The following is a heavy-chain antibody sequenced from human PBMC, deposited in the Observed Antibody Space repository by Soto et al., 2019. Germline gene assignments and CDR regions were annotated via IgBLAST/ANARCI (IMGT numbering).Heavy chain of an antibody. CDR2: MNLNSGNT. V-gene: IGHV1-8*01. CDR3: ARVRVDGGIVSYY. D-gene: IGHD1-26*01. Sequence: QVQLVQSGAEVKKPGASVKVSCKASGYTFTSYDINWVRQATGQGLEWMGWMNLNSGNTGYAQKFQGRVTMTRNTSISTAYMELSILRSEDTAVYYSARVRVDGGIVSYYWGQGTLVTVSS. CDR1: GYTFTSYD. J-gene: IGHJ4*02.